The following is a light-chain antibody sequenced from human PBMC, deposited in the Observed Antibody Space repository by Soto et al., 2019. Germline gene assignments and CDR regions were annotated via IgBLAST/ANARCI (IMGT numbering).Light chain of an antibody. CDR2: GAS. J-gene: IGKJ3*01. Sequence: EIMLTQAPGTLSLSPGERATLSCRASQSVSSSYLAWYQQKPGQAPRLLIFGASSRATGVPARFSGSGSGTEFTLTINSLQSEDFAVYFCQQYDNLPLTFGPGTKVDNK. V-gene: IGKV3-15*01. CDR3: QQYDNLPLT. CDR1: QSVSSSY.